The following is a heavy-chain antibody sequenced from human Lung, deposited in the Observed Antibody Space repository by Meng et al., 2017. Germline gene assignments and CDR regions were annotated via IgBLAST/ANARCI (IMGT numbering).Heavy chain of an antibody. Sequence: QLQLQESVPGLVKPSETLSLTCTVSGGSISSSSYYWGWIRQPPGKGLEWIGSIYYSGSTYYNPSLKSRVTISVDTSKNQFSLKLSSVTAADTAVYYCARDPVAVAGATDAFDIWGQGTMVTVSS. CDR3: ARDPVAVAGATDAFDI. CDR1: GGSISSSSYY. V-gene: IGHV4-39*07. CDR2: IYYSGST. J-gene: IGHJ3*02. D-gene: IGHD6-19*01.